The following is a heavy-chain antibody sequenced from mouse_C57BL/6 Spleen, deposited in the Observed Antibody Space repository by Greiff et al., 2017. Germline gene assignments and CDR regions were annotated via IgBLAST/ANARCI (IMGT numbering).Heavy chain of an antibody. CDR1: GYTFTDYE. V-gene: IGHV1-15*01. J-gene: IGHJ2*01. CDR3: TRGGYYGN. CDR2: IDPDTGGT. D-gene: IGHD1-1*01. Sequence: QVQLQQSGAELVRPGASVTLSCTASGYTFTDYEMHWVKQTPVHGLEWIGAIDPDTGGTAYNQTFKGNATLTAAKSSSTAYMELRSLTSEDSAVYYCTRGGYYGNWGQGTTLTVSS.